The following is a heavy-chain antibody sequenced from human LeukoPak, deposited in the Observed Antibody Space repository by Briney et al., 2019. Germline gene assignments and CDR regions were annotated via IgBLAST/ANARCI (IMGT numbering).Heavy chain of an antibody. CDR3: ARDPDFLDAFDI. CDR1: GFTVSSNY. J-gene: IGHJ3*02. CDR2: IYSGGST. Sequence: GGSLRLSCAASGFTVSSNYMSWVRQAPGKGLEWVSVIYSGGSTYYADSVKGRFTISRDNSKNTLYLQMNSLRAEDTAVYYRARDPDFLDAFDIWGQGTMVTVSS. V-gene: IGHV3-66*01.